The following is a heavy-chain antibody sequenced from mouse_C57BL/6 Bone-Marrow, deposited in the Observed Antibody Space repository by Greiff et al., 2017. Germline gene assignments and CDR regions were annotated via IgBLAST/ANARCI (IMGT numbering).Heavy chain of an antibody. D-gene: IGHD2-3*01. Sequence: EVMLVESGGGLVKPGGSLKLSCAASGFTFSSYAMSWVRQTPEKRLEWVATISAGGSYTYYPDNVKGRFTISRDNAKNNLYLQMSHLKSEDTAMYYCARDGWRFAYWGQGTLVTVSA. CDR2: ISAGGSYT. J-gene: IGHJ3*01. V-gene: IGHV5-4*01. CDR3: ARDGWRFAY. CDR1: GFTFSSYA.